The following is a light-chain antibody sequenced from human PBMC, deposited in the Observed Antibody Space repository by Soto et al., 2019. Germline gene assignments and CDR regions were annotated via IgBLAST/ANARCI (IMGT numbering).Light chain of an antibody. CDR2: WAS. CDR1: QSVLYSPNNKNY. CDR3: HQKASSPWP. J-gene: IGKJ1*01. V-gene: IGKV4-1*01. Sequence: DIVMTQSPDSLALYLGERATINCKSSQSVLYSPNNKNYLAWYQQKPGQPPKLLLYWASMRESGVPDRVSGSASGTDFTLTISSLQAEDVAVYYCHQKASSPWPFGPGTKVEIK.